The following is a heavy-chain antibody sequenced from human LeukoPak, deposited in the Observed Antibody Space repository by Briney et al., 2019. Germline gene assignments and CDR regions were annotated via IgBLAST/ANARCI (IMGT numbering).Heavy chain of an antibody. D-gene: IGHD2-2*01. V-gene: IGHV4-39*01. J-gene: IGHJ4*02. CDR2: IFHSGST. Sequence: SETLSLTCTVSGGSITPTDYSWGWIRQPPGKGLEWIGTIFHSGSTYYNPSLNSRVTISIDTSKNQFSLKLNSVTAADTAVYYCARLVRYCSTNSCYPFDYWGQGTLVTVSS. CDR1: GGSITPTDYS. CDR3: ARLVRYCSTNSCYPFDY.